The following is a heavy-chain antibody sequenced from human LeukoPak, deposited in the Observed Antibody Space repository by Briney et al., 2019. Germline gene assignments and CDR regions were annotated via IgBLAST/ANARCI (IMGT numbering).Heavy chain of an antibody. D-gene: IGHD3-22*01. CDR3: ARPNYYDSSGYYYEYDAFDI. Sequence: GGSLRLSCAASGFSFSSYWMSWVRQAPGKGLEWVANIKQDGSEKYYVDSVKGRFTISRDNAKNSLYLQMNSLRAEDTAVYYCARPNYYDSSGYYYEYDAFDIWGQGTMVTVSS. V-gene: IGHV3-7*03. CDR2: IKQDGSEK. J-gene: IGHJ3*02. CDR1: GFSFSSYW.